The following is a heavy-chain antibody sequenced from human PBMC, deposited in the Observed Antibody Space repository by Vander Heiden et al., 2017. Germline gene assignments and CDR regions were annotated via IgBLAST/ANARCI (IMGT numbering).Heavy chain of an antibody. Sequence: QVHLQEPGPGLGTPAPTLSLTCTVSGCSISRGGYYWRWTSQPPGRRLAWLGYIYYSGSTYYNPSLKSRVTISVDTSKNQFSLKLSSVTAADTAVYYCARGYDFWSGYNASDIWGQGTMVTVSS. CDR2: IYYSGST. CDR3: ARGYDFWSGYNASDI. D-gene: IGHD3-3*01. CDR1: GCSISRGGYY. J-gene: IGHJ3*02. V-gene: IGHV4-31*03.